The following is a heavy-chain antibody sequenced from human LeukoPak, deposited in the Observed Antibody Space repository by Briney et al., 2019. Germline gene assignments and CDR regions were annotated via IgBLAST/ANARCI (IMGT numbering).Heavy chain of an antibody. V-gene: IGHV3-13*01. CDR2: IDTAGNA. J-gene: IGHJ4*02. CDR1: EFTFSSHD. CDR3: ARAKMPGIQTAGRVNYFDS. D-gene: IGHD6-13*01. Sequence: GGSLRLSCTASEFTFSSHDMHWVRQATGKGLEWVSTIDTAGNAWYPDSVKGRFTISRENAKNSLNLQMYSLRVGDTAVYYCARAKMPGIQTAGRVNYFDSWGQGTLVTVSA.